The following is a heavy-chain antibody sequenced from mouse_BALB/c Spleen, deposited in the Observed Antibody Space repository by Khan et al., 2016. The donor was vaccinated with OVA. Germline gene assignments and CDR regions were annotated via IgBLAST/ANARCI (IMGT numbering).Heavy chain of an antibody. V-gene: IGHV14-3*02. CDR2: IAPANGNT. J-gene: IGHJ1*01. CDR3: AHPSYDPRNFDV. Sequence: VRLQQSGAELVKPGASVKLSCTASGFNIKDTYMHWVKERPEQGLEWIGRIAPANGNTKYDPKFQGKATITADTSPNTSYQQLSSLTSEDTAVYYGAHPSYDPRNFDVWGAGTTVTVSS. CDR1: GFNIKDTY. D-gene: IGHD2-3*01.